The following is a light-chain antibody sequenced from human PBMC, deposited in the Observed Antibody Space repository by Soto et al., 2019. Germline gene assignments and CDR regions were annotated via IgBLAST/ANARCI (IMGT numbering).Light chain of an antibody. J-gene: IGLJ2*01. Sequence: QAVVTQSSSASASQGSSVKLTCTLSSGHSTYNIAWHQQQPGKAPRYLMNLEGGGSYNKGSGVPDRFSGSSSGADRYLTISNLQSEDEADYYCETWDTNTRVYGGGTKLTVL. CDR3: ETWDTNTRV. CDR1: SGHSTYN. CDR2: LEGGGSY. V-gene: IGLV4-60*03.